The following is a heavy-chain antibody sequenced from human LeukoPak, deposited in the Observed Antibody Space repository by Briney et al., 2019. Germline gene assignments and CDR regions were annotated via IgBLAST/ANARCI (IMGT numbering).Heavy chain of an antibody. CDR2: ISWNSGSI. D-gene: IGHD6-19*01. CDR3: AKGQSITVAGLLAFDI. V-gene: IGHV3-9*03. J-gene: IGHJ3*02. Sequence: GRSLRLPCAASGFTFDDYAMHWVRQAPGKGLEWVSGISWNSGSIGYADSVKGRFTISRDNAKNSLYLQMNSLRAEDMALYYCAKGQSITVAGLLAFDIWGQGTMVTVSS. CDR1: GFTFDDYA.